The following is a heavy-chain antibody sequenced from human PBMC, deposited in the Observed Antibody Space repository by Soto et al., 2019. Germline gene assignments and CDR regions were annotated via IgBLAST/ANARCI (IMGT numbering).Heavy chain of an antibody. Sequence: EVQLVESGGGLVKPGGSLRLSCAASGFTFSSDSMNWVRQAPGKGLEWVSSISSSSYYIYYADSVKGRFTISRDNVKNVLYPPVNSPSAEVPAVYYCAMVYDRSGGILDYWGQGTLVTVSS. CDR1: GFTFSSDS. V-gene: IGHV3-21*01. CDR2: ISSSSYYI. CDR3: AMVYDRSGGILDY. J-gene: IGHJ4*02. D-gene: IGHD3-22*01.